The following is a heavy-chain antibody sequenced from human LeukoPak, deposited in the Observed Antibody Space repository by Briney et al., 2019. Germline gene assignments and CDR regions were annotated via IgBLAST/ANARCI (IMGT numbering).Heavy chain of an antibody. D-gene: IGHD5-24*01. CDR3: ARGGRDGYSYYFDY. Sequence: ASVEVSCKASGGTFSSYAISWVRQAPGQGLEWMGGIILIFGTANYAQKFQGRVTITADESTSTAYMELSSLRSEDTAVYYCARGGRDGYSYYFDYWGQGTLVTVSS. CDR2: IILIFGTA. CDR1: GGTFSSYA. V-gene: IGHV1-69*13. J-gene: IGHJ4*02.